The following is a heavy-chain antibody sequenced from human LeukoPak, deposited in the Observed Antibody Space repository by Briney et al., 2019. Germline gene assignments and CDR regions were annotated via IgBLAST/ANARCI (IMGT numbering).Heavy chain of an antibody. CDR3: ARLARQQLAQNFDY. CDR2: INPTGYTT. Sequence: ASVKVSCKASGYTFTSYYLHWVRQAPGQGLEWMGIINPTGYTTSYAQKFQGRVTMTRDTSTSTVYMELSSLRSEDTAVYYCARLARQQLAQNFDYWGQGTLVTVSS. V-gene: IGHV1-46*01. J-gene: IGHJ4*02. CDR1: GYTFTSYY. D-gene: IGHD6-13*01.